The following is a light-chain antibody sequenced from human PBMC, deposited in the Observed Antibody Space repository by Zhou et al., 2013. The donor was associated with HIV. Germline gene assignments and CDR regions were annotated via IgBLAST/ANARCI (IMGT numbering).Light chain of an antibody. CDR1: QGISSY. CDR3: QHYNSYPLT. Sequence: AIRMTQSPSSFSASTGDRVTITCRASQGISSYLAWYQQKPGKAPKLLIYKASTLESGVPSRFSGSGSGTEFTLTISSLQPDDFATYYCQHYNSYPLTFGGGTKVEIK. V-gene: IGKV1-8*01. CDR2: KAS. J-gene: IGKJ4*01.